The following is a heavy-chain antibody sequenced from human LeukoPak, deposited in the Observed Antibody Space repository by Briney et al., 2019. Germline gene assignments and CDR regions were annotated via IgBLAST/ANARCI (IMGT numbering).Heavy chain of an antibody. CDR1: GFTFSSYA. Sequence: GGSLRLSCAASGFTFSSYAMSWVRQAPGKGLEWVSSISSSSSYIYCADSVKGRFTISRDNAKNSLYLQMNSLRAEDTAVYYCARHVVAAAYYYYYYMDVWGKGTTVTVSS. D-gene: IGHD2-15*01. V-gene: IGHV3-21*01. CDR2: ISSSSSYI. CDR3: ARHVVAAAYYYYYYMDV. J-gene: IGHJ6*03.